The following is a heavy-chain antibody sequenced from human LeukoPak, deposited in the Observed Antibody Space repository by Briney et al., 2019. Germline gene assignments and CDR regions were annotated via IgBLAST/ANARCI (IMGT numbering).Heavy chain of an antibody. J-gene: IGHJ5*02. CDR3: ARGARITIFGPPPGFDP. CDR2: INHSGST. Sequence: SETLSLTCAVYGGSFSGYYWSWIRQPPGKGLEWIGEINHSGSTNYNPSLKSRVTISVDTSKNQFSVKLSSVTAADTAVYYCARGARITIFGPPPGFDPWGQGTLVTVSS. D-gene: IGHD3-3*01. V-gene: IGHV4-34*01. CDR1: GGSFSGYY.